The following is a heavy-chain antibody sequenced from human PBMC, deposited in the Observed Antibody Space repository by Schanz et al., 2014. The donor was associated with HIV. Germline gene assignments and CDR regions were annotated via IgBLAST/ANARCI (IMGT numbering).Heavy chain of an antibody. J-gene: IGHJ6*02. CDR1: GFTFNSYA. CDR3: AKDRGGGSGMVTNYYYGMDV. D-gene: IGHD5-18*01. Sequence: EVQLLESGGGLLHPGGSLRLSCAASGFTFNSYAMNALSWVRQAPGRGLGWVSGISWNSGSIGYGDSVKGRFTISRDNAKNSLYLQMNNLRTEDTALYYCAKDRGGGSGMVTNYYYGMDVWGQGTTVTVSS. V-gene: IGHV3-9*01. CDR2: ISWNSGSI.